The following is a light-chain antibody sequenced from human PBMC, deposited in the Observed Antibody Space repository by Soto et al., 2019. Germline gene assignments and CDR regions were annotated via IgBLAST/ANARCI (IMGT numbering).Light chain of an antibody. CDR2: DAS. CDR1: QSISSY. Sequence: DIQMTQSPSSLSASLGDRVTITCRASQSISSYLNWYQQKPGKAPKLLIYDASNLEKGAPSRFSGSGSGTDFTFDISSLQPEDVATYYCQHHHNLPHFGQGTKVDI. J-gene: IGKJ1*01. V-gene: IGKV1-33*01. CDR3: QHHHNLPH.